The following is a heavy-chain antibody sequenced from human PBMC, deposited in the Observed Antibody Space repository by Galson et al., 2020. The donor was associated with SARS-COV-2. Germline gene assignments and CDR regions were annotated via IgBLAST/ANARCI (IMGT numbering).Heavy chain of an antibody. Sequence: ASVKVSCKASGYTFTSYDINWVRQATGQGLEWMGWMNPNSGNTGYAQKFQGRVTMTRNTSISTAYMELSSLRSEDTAVYYCARGLGYCSSTSCPAENAFDIWGQGTMVTVSS. D-gene: IGHD2-2*01. CDR2: MNPNSGNT. CDR1: GYTFTSYD. J-gene: IGHJ3*02. V-gene: IGHV1-8*01. CDR3: ARGLGYCSSTSCPAENAFDI.